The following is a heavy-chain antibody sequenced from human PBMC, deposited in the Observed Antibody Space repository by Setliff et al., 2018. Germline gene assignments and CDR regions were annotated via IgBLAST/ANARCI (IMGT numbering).Heavy chain of an antibody. CDR1: GFTFSSYG. D-gene: IGHD3-3*01. CDR2: ILYDGINK. CDR3: ARDAPTPYYNFWSGILEY. Sequence: GGSLRLSCAASGFTFSSYGMHWVRQAPGKGLEWVAFILYDGINKYYADSVKGRFTISRDNSKNTLYLQMNTLRVEDTALYYCARDAPTPYYNFWSGILEYWGQGALVTVSS. V-gene: IGHV3-30*02. J-gene: IGHJ4*02.